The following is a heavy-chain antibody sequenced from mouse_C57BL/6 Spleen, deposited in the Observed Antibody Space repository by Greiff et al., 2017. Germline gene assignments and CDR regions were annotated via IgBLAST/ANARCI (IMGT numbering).Heavy chain of an antibody. CDR2: IYPGDGDT. Sequence: VKLMESGPELVKPGASVKISCKASGYAFSSSWMNWVKQRPGKGLEWIGRIYPGDGDTNYNGKFKGKATLTADKSSSSAYMQLSSLTSEDSAVYFCAKGGGYGSFAYWGQGTLVTVSA. CDR1: GYAFSSSW. V-gene: IGHV1-82*01. D-gene: IGHD1-1*01. CDR3: AKGGGYGSFAY. J-gene: IGHJ3*01.